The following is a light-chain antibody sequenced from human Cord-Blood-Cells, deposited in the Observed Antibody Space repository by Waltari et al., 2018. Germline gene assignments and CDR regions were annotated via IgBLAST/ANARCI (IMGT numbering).Light chain of an antibody. CDR1: TSNIGSNY. CDR3: AAWDDSLSGQWV. CDR2: RNN. J-gene: IGLJ3*02. Sequence: QSVLTQPPSASGTPGQRVTISCSGSTSNIGSNYVYWYQQRPGTAPKLLIYRNNQRPSGVPDRFSGSKSGTSASLAISGLRSEDEADYYCAAWDDSLSGQWVFGGGTKLTVL. V-gene: IGLV1-47*01.